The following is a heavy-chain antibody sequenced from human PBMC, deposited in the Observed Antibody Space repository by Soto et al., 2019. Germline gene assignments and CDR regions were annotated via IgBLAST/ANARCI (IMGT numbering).Heavy chain of an antibody. V-gene: IGHV3-33*01. CDR3: ARDRDSGSYSEDQ. Sequence: QVQLVESGGGVVQPGRSLRLSCAASGFTFSSYGMHWVRQAPGKGLEWVAVIWYDGSNKYYADSVKGRFTISRDNSKNTLYLQMNSLRAEDTAVYYCARDRDSGSYSEDQWGQGTLVTVSS. J-gene: IGHJ4*02. CDR2: IWYDGSNK. D-gene: IGHD3-10*01. CDR1: GFTFSSYG.